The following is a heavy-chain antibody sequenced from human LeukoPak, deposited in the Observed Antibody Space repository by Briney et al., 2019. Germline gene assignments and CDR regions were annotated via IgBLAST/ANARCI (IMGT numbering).Heavy chain of an antibody. Sequence: GGSLRLSCTASGFTFASYSMNWVRQAPGKGLEWVSSISGDSTYIYNAGSVKGRFTISRDNAQASLYLQMISLRADDTAVYYCARVSGRLERQSDLDYWGQGTLVIVSS. D-gene: IGHD1-1*01. J-gene: IGHJ4*02. CDR2: ISGDSTYI. CDR1: GFTFASYS. CDR3: ARVSGRLERQSDLDY. V-gene: IGHV3-21*01.